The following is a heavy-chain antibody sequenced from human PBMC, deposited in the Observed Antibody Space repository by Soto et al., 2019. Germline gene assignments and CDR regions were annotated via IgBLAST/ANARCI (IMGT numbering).Heavy chain of an antibody. D-gene: IGHD3-10*01. Sequence: GGSLRLSCAASGFTFSSYVMSWVRQAPGKGLEWVSAISGSGDSTYYADSVKGRFTISRDNSKNTLYLQMNSLRAEDTAIYYCAKFYYGSGGYFDYWGQGTLVTVSS. V-gene: IGHV3-23*01. CDR2: ISGSGDST. CDR3: AKFYYGSGGYFDY. CDR1: GFTFSSYV. J-gene: IGHJ4*02.